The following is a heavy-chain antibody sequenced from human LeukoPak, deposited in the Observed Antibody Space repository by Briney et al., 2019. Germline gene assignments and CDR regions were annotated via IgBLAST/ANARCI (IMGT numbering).Heavy chain of an antibody. J-gene: IGHJ4*02. CDR1: GGSISSYY. CDR2: IYYSGST. V-gene: IGHV4-59*12. Sequence: SETLSLTCTVSGGSISSYYWSWIRQPPGKGLEWIGYIYYSGSTNYNPSLKSRVTISVDTSKNQFSLQLNSVTPEDTAVYYCARAPYSSGWYRLSFDYWGQGTLVTVSS. D-gene: IGHD6-19*01. CDR3: ARAPYSSGWYRLSFDY.